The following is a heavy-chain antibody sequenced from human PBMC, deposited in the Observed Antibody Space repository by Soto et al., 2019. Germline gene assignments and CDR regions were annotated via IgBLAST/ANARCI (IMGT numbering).Heavy chain of an antibody. V-gene: IGHV3-23*01. CDR1: GFTFSSYA. J-gene: IGHJ4*02. Sequence: XVSLRLSCAASGFTFSSYAMSWVRQAPGKGLEWVSAISGSGGSTYYADSVKGRFTISRDNSKNTLYLQMNSLRAEDTAVYYCAKDRKGSCFDYWGQGTLVTVSS. D-gene: IGHD1-26*01. CDR3: AKDRKGSCFDY. CDR2: ISGSGGST.